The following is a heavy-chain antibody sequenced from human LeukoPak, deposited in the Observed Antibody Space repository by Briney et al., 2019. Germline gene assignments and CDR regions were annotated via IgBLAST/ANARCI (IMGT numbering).Heavy chain of an antibody. D-gene: IGHD3-16*01. CDR3: ARKQAANTYNHFDY. J-gene: IGHJ4*02. CDR1: GGFISSSSYY. V-gene: IGHV4-39*01. Sequence: SETLSLTCTVSGGFISSSSYYWGWIRQPPGKGLEWIGSIYYSGSTYYNPSLKSRVTISVDTSKNQFSLKLSSVTAADTAVYYCARKQAANTYNHFDYWGQGTLVTVSS. CDR2: IYYSGST.